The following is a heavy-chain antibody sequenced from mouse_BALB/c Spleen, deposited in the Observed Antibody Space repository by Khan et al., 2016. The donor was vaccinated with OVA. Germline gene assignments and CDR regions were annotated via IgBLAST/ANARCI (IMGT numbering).Heavy chain of an antibody. CDR2: INYSGST. V-gene: IGHV3-2*02. D-gene: IGHD2-4*01. J-gene: IGHJ3*01. CDR3: TRKDYYDYDPFPY. CDR1: GYSITSEYA. Sequence: EVQLQESGPGLVKPSQSLSLTCTVTGYSITSEYAWNWIRQFPGNKLEWMGYINYSGSTRFNPSLKSRTSIPRDTSKNQFFLQLNSVTTEDTATYYCTRKDYYDYDPFPYWGQGTLVTVSA.